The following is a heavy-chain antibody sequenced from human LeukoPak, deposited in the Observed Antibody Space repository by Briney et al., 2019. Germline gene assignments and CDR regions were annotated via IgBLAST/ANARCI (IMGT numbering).Heavy chain of an antibody. CDR3: ARVITDFAFDF. CDR2: IGLSSTTT. CDR1: GFTFTSYN. J-gene: IGHJ3*01. Sequence: GGSLRLSCAASGFTFTSYNINWVRQARGKGLEGVSCIGLSSTTTYYADSVTGRFTISRDNSKNMVYFQMNSLRVEDTAMYYCARVITDFAFDFWGQGTMVTVSS. D-gene: IGHD3-16*01. V-gene: IGHV3-48*01.